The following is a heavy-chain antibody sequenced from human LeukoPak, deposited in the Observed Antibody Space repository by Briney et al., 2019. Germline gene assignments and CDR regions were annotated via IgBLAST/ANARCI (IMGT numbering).Heavy chain of an antibody. CDR1: GFTFSSSG. CDR3: SKETAMLRGVVDY. Sequence: GGSLRLSCAASGFTFSSSGMHWVRQAPGKGLEWVALIWYDGSKKYYADSVKGRFTISRDNSKNSLYLQMNSLRLEDTALYYCSKETAMLRGVVDYWGQGTLVTVSS. J-gene: IGHJ4*02. D-gene: IGHD3-10*01. CDR2: IWYDGSKK. V-gene: IGHV3-30*02.